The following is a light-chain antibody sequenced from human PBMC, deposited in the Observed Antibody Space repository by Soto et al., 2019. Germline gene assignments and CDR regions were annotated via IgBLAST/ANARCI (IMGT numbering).Light chain of an antibody. CDR3: AAWDDSLNGYV. J-gene: IGLJ1*01. CDR1: SGSVSTSYY. Sequence: QTVVTQEPSFSVSPGGTVTLTCGLSSGSVSTSYYPSWYQQTPGQAPRTLIYSTNTRSSGVPDRFSGSILGNKAALTITGAQADDESDYYCAAWDDSLNGYVFGTGTKVTVL. CDR2: STN. V-gene: IGLV8-61*01.